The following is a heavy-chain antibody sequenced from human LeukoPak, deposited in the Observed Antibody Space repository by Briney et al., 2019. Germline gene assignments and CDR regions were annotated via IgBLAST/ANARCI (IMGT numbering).Heavy chain of an antibody. V-gene: IGHV3-23*01. CDR1: GFTFTNYA. J-gene: IGHJ4*02. D-gene: IGHD3-22*01. CDR2: ISGSAFST. Sequence: PGGSLRLSCTASGFTFTNYAMNWVRQAPGKGLEWVSTISGSAFSTYYADSVKGRYTISRDNFQNKMYPQMNSLRAEDTALYYCAKVFEEGYYDSSGYYFSATKGGFDYWGQGTLVTVSS. CDR3: AKVFEEGYYDSSGYYFSATKGGFDY.